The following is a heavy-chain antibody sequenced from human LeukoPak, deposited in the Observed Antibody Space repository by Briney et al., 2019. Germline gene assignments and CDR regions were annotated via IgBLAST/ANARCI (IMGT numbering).Heavy chain of an antibody. V-gene: IGHV3-48*02. D-gene: IGHD2-8*02. Sequence: GGSLRLSCAASGFTFRSYSMNWVRQAPGKGLERVSYISSGSTSIYADSVKGRFTISRDNAKNSLYLQMSSLRDEDTAVYYCARTGGVNAFDIWGQGTMVTVSS. J-gene: IGHJ3*02. CDR3: ARTGGVNAFDI. CDR1: GFTFRSYS. CDR2: ISSGSTSI.